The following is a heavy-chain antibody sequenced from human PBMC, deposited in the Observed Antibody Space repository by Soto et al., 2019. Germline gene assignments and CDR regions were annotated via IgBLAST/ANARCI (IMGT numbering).Heavy chain of an antibody. CDR2: ISGYNGDT. J-gene: IGHJ4*02. D-gene: IGHD6-19*01. V-gene: IGHV1-18*01. CDR1: GYKFTSYG. Sequence: QIHLVQSGPEVKKPGASVKVSCKASGYKFTSYGITWVRQAPGQGLEWMGWISGYNGDTKFGQKAQGRVTLTTDTSTSTAYMELRSLRSDDTAVYYCARDQWMVPRGGYDWGQGTLVTVSS. CDR3: ARDQWMVPRGGYD.